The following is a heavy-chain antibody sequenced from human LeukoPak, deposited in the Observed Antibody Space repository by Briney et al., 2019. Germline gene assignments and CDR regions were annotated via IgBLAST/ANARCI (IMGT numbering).Heavy chain of an antibody. J-gene: IGHJ4*02. D-gene: IGHD4-23*01. CDR1: GGSFSGYY. CDR2: INHSGST. Sequence: SETLSLTCAVYGGSFSGYYWSWIRQPPGKGLEWIGEINHSGSTNYNPSLKSRVTISVDTSKNQFSLKLSSVTAADTAVYYCARGAWGYGGRSFDYWGQGTLVTVSS. CDR3: ARGAWGYGGRSFDY. V-gene: IGHV4-34*01.